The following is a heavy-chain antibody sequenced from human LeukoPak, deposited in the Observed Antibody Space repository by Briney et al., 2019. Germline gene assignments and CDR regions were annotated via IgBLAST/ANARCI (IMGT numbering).Heavy chain of an antibody. Sequence: SETLSLTCTVSGGSISSYYWSWIRQPPGKGLEWIGYIYHSGGTYYKPSLKSRVVISVDRSKNQFCLKLSSVTAADTAVYYCARGIGYSSSWRSENWFDPWGQGTLVTVSS. J-gene: IGHJ5*02. D-gene: IGHD6-13*01. CDR2: IYHSGGT. V-gene: IGHV4-59*12. CDR1: GGSISSYY. CDR3: ARGIGYSSSWRSENWFDP.